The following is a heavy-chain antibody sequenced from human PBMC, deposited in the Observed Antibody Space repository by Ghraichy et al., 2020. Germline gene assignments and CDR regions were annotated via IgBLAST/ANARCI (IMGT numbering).Heavy chain of an antibody. CDR3: ASAYCTTTSFPRTPFDP. D-gene: IGHD2-2*01. CDR2: ISSSSTTI. CDR1: GFTFRSYA. Sequence: GGSLRLSCAASGFTFRSYAMNWVRQAPGKGLEWVSYISSSSTTIFYADSVKGRFTISRDNAKNSLFLQMSSLSDEDTAVYYCASAYCTTTSFPRTPFDPWGQGTLVTVSS. V-gene: IGHV3-48*02. J-gene: IGHJ5*02.